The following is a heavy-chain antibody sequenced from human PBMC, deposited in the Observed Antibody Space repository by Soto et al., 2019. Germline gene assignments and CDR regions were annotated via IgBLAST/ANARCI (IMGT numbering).Heavy chain of an antibody. Sequence: ASVKVSCKASGGTFSSYAISWVRQAPGQGLEWMGGIIPIFGTANYAQKFQGRVTITADESTSTAYMELSSLRSEDTAVYYCASPVRVRGVIKWDYYFDYWGQGTLVTVSS. CDR2: IIPIFGTA. CDR3: ASPVRVRGVIKWDYYFDY. J-gene: IGHJ4*02. D-gene: IGHD3-10*01. CDR1: GGTFSSYA. V-gene: IGHV1-69*13.